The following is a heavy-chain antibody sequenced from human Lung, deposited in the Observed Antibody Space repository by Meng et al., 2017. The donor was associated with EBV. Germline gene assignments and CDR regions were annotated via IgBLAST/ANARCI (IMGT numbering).Heavy chain of an antibody. V-gene: IGHV1-2*06. CDR1: GYTFTGYY. Sequence: QVQVVQSGAEVKKPGASVKVSCKASGYTFTGYYMHWVRQAPGQGLEWMGRINPNSGATEYAQNFQGRVTMTRDMSVSTAYMELSRLRSDDTAVYYCARDSRHCTSASCYSWYFDIWGRGTLVTVSS. D-gene: IGHD2-2*02. CDR3: ARDSRHCTSASCYSWYFDI. CDR2: INPNSGAT. J-gene: IGHJ2*01.